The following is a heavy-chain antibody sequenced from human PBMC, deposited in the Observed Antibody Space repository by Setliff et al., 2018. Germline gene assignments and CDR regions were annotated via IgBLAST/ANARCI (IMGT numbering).Heavy chain of an antibody. CDR3: ARVSAIDKRVDY. J-gene: IGHJ4*02. V-gene: IGHV4-59*08. CDR2: IYYSGST. CDR1: GGSFSTYY. Sequence: SETLSLTCAVYGGSFSTYYWSWIRQPPGKGLEWIGYIYYSGSTNYNPSLKSRVTISVDTSKNQFSLELSSVTAADTAVYYCARVSAIDKRVDYWGQGTLVTVSS. D-gene: IGHD3-22*01.